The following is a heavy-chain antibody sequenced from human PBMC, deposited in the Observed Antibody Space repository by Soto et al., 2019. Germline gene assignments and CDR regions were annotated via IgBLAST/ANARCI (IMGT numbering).Heavy chain of an antibody. Sequence: QVQLVESGGGVVQPGRSLRLSCAASGFTFSSYAVHWVRQAPGKGLEWVAVISSDGNNKYYADSVKGRFTISRDNSKDTLYLQMNSLRTDDTAVYYCARDQGGTVAVEQGEGGFDPWGQGTLVTVSS. D-gene: IGHD6-13*01. CDR3: ARDQGGTVAVEQGEGGFDP. CDR1: GFTFSSYA. V-gene: IGHV3-30-3*01. CDR2: ISSDGNNK. J-gene: IGHJ5*02.